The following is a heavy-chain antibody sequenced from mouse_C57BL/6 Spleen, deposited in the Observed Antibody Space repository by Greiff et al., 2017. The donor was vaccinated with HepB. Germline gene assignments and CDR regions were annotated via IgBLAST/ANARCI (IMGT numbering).Heavy chain of an antibody. Sequence: EVQLQQSGPELVKPGASVKMSCKASGYTFTDYNMHWVKQSHGKSLEWIGYINPNNGGTSYNQKFKGKATLTVNKFSSTAYMELRSLTSEDSAVYYCARSTMVTYYWYVDVWGTGTTVTVSS. CDR3: ARSTMVTYYWYVDV. J-gene: IGHJ1*03. CDR1: GYTFTDYN. V-gene: IGHV1-22*01. D-gene: IGHD2-2*01. CDR2: INPNNGGT.